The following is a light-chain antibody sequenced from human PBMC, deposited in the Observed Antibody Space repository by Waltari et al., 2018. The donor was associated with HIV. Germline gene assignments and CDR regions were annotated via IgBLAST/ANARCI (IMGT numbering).Light chain of an antibody. CDR2: NNN. CDR1: SSNIGDNS. CDR3: AAWDDSLNGYV. V-gene: IGLV1-44*01. J-gene: IGLJ1*01. Sequence: QSVLTQPPSASGTPGQRVTISCSGSSSNIGDNSVDWYQQLPRTAPKLLIYNNNQRPSWVPDRFSGSKSGTSASLAISGLQSEDEADYYCAAWDDSLNGYVFGTGTKVTVL.